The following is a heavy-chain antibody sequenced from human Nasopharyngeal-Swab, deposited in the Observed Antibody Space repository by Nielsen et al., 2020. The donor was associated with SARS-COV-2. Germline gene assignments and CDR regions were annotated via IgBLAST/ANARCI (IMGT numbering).Heavy chain of an antibody. J-gene: IGHJ4*02. CDR3: ARATYHYDSSGYFDY. CDR2: ISSSSSYI. CDR1: GFTFSSYS. Sequence: GESLKISCAASGFTFSSYSMNWVRQAPGKGLEWVSSISSSSSYIYYADSVKGRFTISRDNAKNSLYLQMNSLRAEDTAVYYCARATYHYDSSGYFDYWGQGTLVAVSS. D-gene: IGHD3-22*01. V-gene: IGHV3-21*01.